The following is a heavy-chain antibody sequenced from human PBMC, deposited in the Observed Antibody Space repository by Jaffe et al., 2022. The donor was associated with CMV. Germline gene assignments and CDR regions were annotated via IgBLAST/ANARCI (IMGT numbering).Heavy chain of an antibody. CDR3: AKAIAGVIASDH. V-gene: IGHV3-23*01. CDR2: ITGLGDSR. CDR1: GFTFSHFG. Sequence: EVQVLESGGGLVQPGGSLRLSCAASGFTFSHFGMVWVRQAPGRGLEWVSLITGLGDSRYYADSVRGRFTISRDNSKNTMYLQMSSLRADDTAVYFCAKAIAGVIASDHWGQGTLVSVSS. J-gene: IGHJ4*02. D-gene: IGHD3-10*01.